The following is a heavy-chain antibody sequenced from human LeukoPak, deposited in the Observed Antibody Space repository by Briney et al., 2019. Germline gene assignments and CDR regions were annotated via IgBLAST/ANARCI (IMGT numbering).Heavy chain of an antibody. J-gene: IGHJ4*02. D-gene: IGHD1-26*01. CDR3: VGGSFFDY. Sequence: PGGSLRLSCTTSGFTFGDYAISWVRQAPGKGLEWVGFIRSKTYGGTTEYAASVKGRFTISRDDSKSIAYLQMNSLKTEDTAVYYCVGGSFFDYWGQGTLVTVSS. CDR1: GFTFGDYA. CDR2: IRSKTYGGTT. V-gene: IGHV3-49*04.